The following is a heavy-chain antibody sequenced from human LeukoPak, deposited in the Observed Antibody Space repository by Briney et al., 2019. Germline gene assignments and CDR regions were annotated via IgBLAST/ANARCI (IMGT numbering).Heavy chain of an antibody. Sequence: SETLSLTCAVYGGSFSGYYWSWIRQPPGKGLEWIGEINHSGSTNYNPSLKSRVTISVDASKNQFSLKLSSVTAADTAVYYCARPGYSYAYLYWGQGTLVTVSS. CDR1: GGSFSGYY. J-gene: IGHJ4*02. D-gene: IGHD5-18*01. CDR3: ARPGYSYAYLY. V-gene: IGHV4-34*01. CDR2: INHSGST.